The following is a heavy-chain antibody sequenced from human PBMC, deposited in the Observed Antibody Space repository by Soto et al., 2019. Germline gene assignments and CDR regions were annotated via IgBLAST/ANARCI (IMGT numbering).Heavy chain of an antibody. J-gene: IGHJ6*02. CDR2: INPSGGST. D-gene: IGHD6-19*01. CDR3: AREGGGWYINYYYYYGMDV. Sequence: ASVKVSCKASGYTFTSYYMHWVRQAPGQRLKWMGIINPSGGSTSYAQKFQGRVTMTRDTSTSTVYMELSSLRSEDTAVYYCAREGGGWYINYYYYYGMDVWGQGTTVTVSS. V-gene: IGHV1-46*01. CDR1: GYTFTSYY.